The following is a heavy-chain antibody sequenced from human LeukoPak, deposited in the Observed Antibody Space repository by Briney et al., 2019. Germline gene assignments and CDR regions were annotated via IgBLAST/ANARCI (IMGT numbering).Heavy chain of an antibody. D-gene: IGHD3-9*01. CDR2: ISSSSSYI. Sequence: GGSLRLSCAASGFTFSSYSMNWVRQAPGKGLEWVSSISSSSSYIYYADSVKGRFTISRDNAKNSLYLQMNSLRAEDTAVYYCARDGEPIYDILTGYYSNAYWFDPWGQGTLVTVSS. J-gene: IGHJ5*02. CDR3: ARDGEPIYDILTGYYSNAYWFDP. V-gene: IGHV3-21*01. CDR1: GFTFSSYS.